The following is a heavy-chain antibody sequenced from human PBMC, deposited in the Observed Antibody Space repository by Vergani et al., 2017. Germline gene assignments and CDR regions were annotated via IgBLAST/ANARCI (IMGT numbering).Heavy chain of an antibody. D-gene: IGHD6-19*01. V-gene: IGHV3-23*04. CDR2: ISASGGST. CDR3: AKDGDAQWLVTPYYFDY. CDR1: AFTFSSFA. Sequence: EVQLVESGGGLVQPGGSLRLSCAASAFTFSSFAMSWVRQAPGKGLEWVSAISASGGSTDYADSVKGRFTISRDNSKNTLYLQMNSLRAEDTAVYYCAKDGDAQWLVTPYYFDYWGQGTLVTVSS. J-gene: IGHJ4*02.